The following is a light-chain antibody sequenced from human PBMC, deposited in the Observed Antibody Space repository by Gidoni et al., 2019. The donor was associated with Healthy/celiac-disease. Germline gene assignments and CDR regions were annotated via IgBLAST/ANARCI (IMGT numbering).Light chain of an antibody. CDR1: QSVSSN. Sequence: VSPGERATLSCRARQSVSSNLAWYQQKPGQAPRLLIYGASTRATGIPARFSGSGSGTDFTLTISSLQSEDFAVYYCQQYSNWPPYTFGQGTKLEIK. J-gene: IGKJ2*01. V-gene: IGKV3-15*01. CDR3: QQYSNWPPYT. CDR2: GAS.